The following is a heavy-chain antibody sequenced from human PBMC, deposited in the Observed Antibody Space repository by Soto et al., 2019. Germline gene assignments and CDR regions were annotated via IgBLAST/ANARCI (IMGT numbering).Heavy chain of an antibody. CDR3: GRPAAAGKSYCCMEV. CDR2: IYPGDSDT. J-gene: IGHJ6*02. CDR1: GYSFTSYW. V-gene: IGHV5-51*01. D-gene: IGHD6-13*01. Sequence: GESLKISCKGSGYSFTSYWIGWVRQMPGKGLEWMGIIYPGDSDTRYSPSFQGQVTISADKSISTAYLQWSSLKASDTAMYYCGRPAAAGKSYCCMEVCSQGTRVAV.